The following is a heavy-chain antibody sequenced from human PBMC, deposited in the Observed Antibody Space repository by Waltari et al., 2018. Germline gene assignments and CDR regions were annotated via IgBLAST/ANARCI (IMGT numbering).Heavy chain of an antibody. D-gene: IGHD1-1*01. J-gene: IGHJ6*02. CDR1: SLPFTAYS. CDR3: ARDGDSTTGSGFAYYYGMDV. V-gene: IGHV3-21*02. CDR2: ITSGGSYI. Sequence: EIRLVESGGGLVQPGGSLRLSCTVSSLPFTAYSLHSVPPAPGKGLEGVSTITSGGSYIYYADSVEGRFTVSRDDAKKSVYLQMNGLRAEDTALYYCARDGDSTTGSGFAYYYGMDVWGPGTTVTVSS.